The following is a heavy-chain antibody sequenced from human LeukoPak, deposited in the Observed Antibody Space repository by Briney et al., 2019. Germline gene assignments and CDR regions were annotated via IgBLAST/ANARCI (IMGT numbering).Heavy chain of an antibody. D-gene: IGHD3-10*01. CDR2: INHSGST. Sequence: PSETLSLTCAVYGGSFSGYYWSWIRQPPGKGLEWIGEINHSGSTNYNPSLKSRVTISVDTSKNQFSLKLSSVTAADTAVYYCARDRGGSGSYYHYYYYGMDVWGQGTTVTVSS. J-gene: IGHJ6*02. CDR1: GGSFSGYY. V-gene: IGHV4-34*01. CDR3: ARDRGGSGSYYHYYYYGMDV.